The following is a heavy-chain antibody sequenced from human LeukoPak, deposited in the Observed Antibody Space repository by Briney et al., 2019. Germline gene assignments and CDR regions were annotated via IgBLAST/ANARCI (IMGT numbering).Heavy chain of an antibody. Sequence: SGTLSLTCAVSGGSISSSNWWSWVRQPPGKGLEWIGEIYHSGSTNYNPSLKSRVTISVDTSKNQFSLKLSSVTAADTAVYYCARRRADIIAVAGVDYWGQGTLVTVSS. CDR2: IYHSGST. CDR3: ARRRADIIAVAGVDY. D-gene: IGHD6-19*01. V-gene: IGHV4-4*02. J-gene: IGHJ4*02. CDR1: GGSISSSNW.